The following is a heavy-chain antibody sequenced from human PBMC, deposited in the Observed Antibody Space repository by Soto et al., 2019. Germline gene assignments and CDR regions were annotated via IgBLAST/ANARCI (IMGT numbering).Heavy chain of an antibody. CDR1: GFTFSNYA. CDR3: ARSLNYRGSGSDQDY. Sequence: QVQLVESGGGVVQPGRSLRLACADSGFTFSNYAMHWVRQAPGKGLEWVAVISYDGRNKYYADSVKGRFTISRDNSKNTLYLQMNSLGAEETALYYCARSLNYRGSGSDQDYWGQGTLVTVSS. V-gene: IGHV3-30*04. D-gene: IGHD3-10*01. J-gene: IGHJ4*02. CDR2: ISYDGRNK.